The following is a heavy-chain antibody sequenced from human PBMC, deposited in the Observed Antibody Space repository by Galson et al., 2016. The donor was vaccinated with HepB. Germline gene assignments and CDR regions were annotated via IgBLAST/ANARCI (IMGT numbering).Heavy chain of an antibody. CDR1: GGSFSGDY. Sequence: ETLSLTCAVYGGSFSGDYWSWIRQPPGKGLEWIGEINHSGSTNYNPSLKSRVSISVDTSKNQFSLKLSSVTAADTAVYYCARGDWFFDLWGRGTLVTVSS. CDR2: INHSGST. CDR3: ARGDWFFDL. V-gene: IGHV4-34*01. J-gene: IGHJ2*01.